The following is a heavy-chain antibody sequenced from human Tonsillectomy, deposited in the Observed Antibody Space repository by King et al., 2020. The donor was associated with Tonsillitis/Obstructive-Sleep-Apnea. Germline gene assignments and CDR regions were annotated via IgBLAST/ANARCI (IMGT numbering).Heavy chain of an antibody. CDR2: INHSGST. D-gene: IGHD2-21*01. J-gene: IGHJ6*02. CDR1: AGSFSGYY. CDR3: ARGLGGDRDYNYYGMDV. Sequence: VQLQQWGAGLLKPSETLSLTCAVYAGSFSGYYWSWIRQPPGKGLEWIGEINHSGSTNYNPSLKSRVTISVDTSKNQFSLKLSSVTAADTSVYYCARGLGGDRDYNYYGMDVWGQGTTVTVSS. V-gene: IGHV4-34*01.